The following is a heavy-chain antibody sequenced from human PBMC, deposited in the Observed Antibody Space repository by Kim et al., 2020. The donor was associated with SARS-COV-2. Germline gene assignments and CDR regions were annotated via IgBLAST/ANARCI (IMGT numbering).Heavy chain of an antibody. V-gene: IGHV2-5*02. CDR1: GFSLSTSGVG. Sequence: SGPTLVKPTQTLTLTCTFSGFSLSTSGVGVGWIRQPPGKALEWLALIYWDDDKRYSPSLKSRLTITKDTSKNQVVLTMTNMDPVDTATYYCARSRYFDWLPSVAFDIWGQGTMVTVSS. CDR2: IYWDDDK. J-gene: IGHJ3*02. D-gene: IGHD3-9*01. CDR3: ARSRYFDWLPSVAFDI.